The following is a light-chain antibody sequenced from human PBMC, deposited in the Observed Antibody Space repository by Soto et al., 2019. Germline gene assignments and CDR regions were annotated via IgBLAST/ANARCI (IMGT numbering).Light chain of an antibody. J-gene: IGKJ1*01. Sequence: DILITQPPSTLSASVGDRITITGRDSQSNIRWLACYQQKPGKAPKLLMNRPSTLESAVPSRFSGSGSGKEFSHSISSLRPDDFATYYCQQYATFPRTFGQGPKV. CDR1: QSNIRW. V-gene: IGKV1-5*03. CDR2: RPS. CDR3: QQYATFPRT.